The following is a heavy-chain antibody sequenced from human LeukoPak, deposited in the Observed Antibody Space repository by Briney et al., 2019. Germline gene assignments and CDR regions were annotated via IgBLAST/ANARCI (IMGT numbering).Heavy chain of an antibody. CDR1: GGSTSGYY. V-gene: IGHV4-4*09. CDR2: IYNSETT. D-gene: IGHD3-10*01. J-gene: IGHJ3*01. CDR3: ARLLPRSSTHSLAFDV. Sequence: PSETLSLTCTVSGGSTSGYYWSWIRQSPGKRLEWVAYIYNSETTNFNPSLKSRLAISIDRSKNQISLTLTSVTAADTATYYCARLLPRSSTHSLAFDVWGLGTMVTVSS.